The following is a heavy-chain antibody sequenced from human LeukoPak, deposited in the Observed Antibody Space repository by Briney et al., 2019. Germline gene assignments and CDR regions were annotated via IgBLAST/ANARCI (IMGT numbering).Heavy chain of an antibody. CDR2: ISAYNGNT. CDR3: ARGHIVVVPAALDY. V-gene: IGHV1-18*01. Sequence: GASVKVSCKASGYTFTSYGISWVRQAPGQGLECMGWISAYNGNTNYAQKLQGRVTMTTDTSTSTAYMELRSLRSDDTAVYYCARGHIVVVPAALDYWGQGTLVTVSS. CDR1: GYTFTSYG. D-gene: IGHD2-2*01. J-gene: IGHJ4*02.